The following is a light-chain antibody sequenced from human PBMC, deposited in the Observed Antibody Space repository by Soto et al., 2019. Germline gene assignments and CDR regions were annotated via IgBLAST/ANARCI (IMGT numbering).Light chain of an antibody. CDR1: QSVSGN. J-gene: IGKJ4*01. CDR3: QQYNNWPPLT. Sequence: EIVMTQSPATLSVSPGESATLSCRASQSVSGNLAWYQQKPGQAPRLLIYGASTRATGIPARFSGSGSGTEFTLTISSMQSEDFAVYYCQQYNNWPPLTFGGGTKVEIK. V-gene: IGKV3-15*01. CDR2: GAS.